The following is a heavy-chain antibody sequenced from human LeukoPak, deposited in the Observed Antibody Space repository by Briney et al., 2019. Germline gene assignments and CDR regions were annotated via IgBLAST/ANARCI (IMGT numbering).Heavy chain of an antibody. D-gene: IGHD6-19*01. CDR1: GFTFSSYA. CDR3: AKGVGHSSGWPYDY. J-gene: IGHJ4*02. CDR2: ISGSGGST. Sequence: GGSLRLSCAASGFTFSSYAMSWVRQAPGKGLEWVSAISGSGGSTYYADSVKGRFTISRDNSKNTLYLQMNSLRAEDTAVYYCAKGVGHSSGWPYDYWGQGTLVTVSS. V-gene: IGHV3-23*01.